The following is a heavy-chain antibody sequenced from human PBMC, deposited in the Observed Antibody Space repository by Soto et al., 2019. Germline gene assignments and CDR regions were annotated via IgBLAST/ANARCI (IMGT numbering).Heavy chain of an antibody. V-gene: IGHV4-59*08. J-gene: IGHJ6*02. CDR3: ARPRHYGSGSSVPPREYAMDV. Sequence: SETLSLTCTVSGGSISSYYWSWIRQPPGKGLEWIGYIYYSGSTNYNPSLKSRVTISVDTSKNQFSLTLSSVTAAGTAVYYCARPRHYGSGSSVPPREYAMDVWGQGTTVTVSS. CDR1: GGSISSYY. D-gene: IGHD3-10*01. CDR2: IYYSGST.